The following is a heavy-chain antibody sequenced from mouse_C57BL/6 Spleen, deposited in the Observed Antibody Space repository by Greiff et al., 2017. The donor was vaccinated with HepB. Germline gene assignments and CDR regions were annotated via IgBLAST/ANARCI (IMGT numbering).Heavy chain of an antibody. CDR1: GYSITSGYY. CDR2: ISYDGSN. D-gene: IGHD2-4*01. J-gene: IGHJ1*03. V-gene: IGHV3-6*01. Sequence: DVKLQESGPGLVKPSQSLSLTCSVTGYSITSGYYWNWIRQFPGNKLEWMGYISYDGSNNYNPSLKNRISITRDTSKNQFFLKLNSVTTEDTATYYCASNYDYNWYFDVWGTGTTVTVSS. CDR3: ASNYDYNWYFDV.